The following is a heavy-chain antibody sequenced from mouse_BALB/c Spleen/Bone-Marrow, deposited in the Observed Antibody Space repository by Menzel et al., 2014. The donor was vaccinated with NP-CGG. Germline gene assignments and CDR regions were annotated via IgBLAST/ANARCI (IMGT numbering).Heavy chain of an antibody. V-gene: IGHV1-69*02. CDR3: ARGLYGDSVY. J-gene: IGHJ2*01. Sequence: VQVVESGADLVKPGASVKLSCKASGYTFTSYWMHWVKQRPGQGLEWIGEIDPSDSYTNYNQKFKGKATLTVDKSSSTAYMQLSSLTSEDSAVYYCARGLYGDSVYWGQGTTLTVSS. CDR2: IDPSDSYT. D-gene: IGHD2-13*01. CDR1: GYTFTSYW.